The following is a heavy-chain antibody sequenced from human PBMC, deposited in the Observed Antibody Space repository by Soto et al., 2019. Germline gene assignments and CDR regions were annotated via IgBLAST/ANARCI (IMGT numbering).Heavy chain of an antibody. J-gene: IGHJ6*02. V-gene: IGHV4-59*01. CDR2: IYYSGST. Sequence: SETLSLTCTVSGGSISSYYWSWIRQPPGKGLEWIGDIYYSGSTNYNPSLKSRVTISVDTSKNQFSLKLSSVTAADTALYYCARASVCFWSGYSRGCYGIHVWGQGTLVTVSS. D-gene: IGHD3-3*01. CDR1: GGSISSYY. CDR3: ARASVCFWSGYSRGCYGIHV.